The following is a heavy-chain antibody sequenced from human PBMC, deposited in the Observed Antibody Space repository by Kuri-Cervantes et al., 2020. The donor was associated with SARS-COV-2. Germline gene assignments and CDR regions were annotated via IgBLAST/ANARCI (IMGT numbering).Heavy chain of an antibody. J-gene: IGHJ4*02. CDR3: AREEAARGLMVVFKWRGAGPLHF. CDR2: LNPNTGGT. Sequence: ASVKVSCKASGYALTDYYIHWVRQAPGQGLEWMGWLNPNTGGTNYAQKFQGWVTMTRDTSLTTAYMELTRLTSDDSAVYFCAREEAARGLMVVFKWRGAGPLHFWGQGTLVTVSS. D-gene: IGHD3-10*01. CDR1: GYALTDYY. V-gene: IGHV1-2*04.